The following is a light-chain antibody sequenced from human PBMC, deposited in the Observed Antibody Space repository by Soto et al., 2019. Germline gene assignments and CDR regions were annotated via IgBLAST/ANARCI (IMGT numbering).Light chain of an antibody. CDR3: QQRSNWPLT. J-gene: IGKJ4*01. Sequence: EIVLTQSPATLSLSPGERATLSCRASQSVSSNLAWYQQKPGQAPRLLIYDASNKATGIPARFSGSGSGTDFTLTISSLEPEYFAVYYCQQRSNWPLTFGVGTKVEI. CDR1: QSVSSN. V-gene: IGKV3-11*01. CDR2: DAS.